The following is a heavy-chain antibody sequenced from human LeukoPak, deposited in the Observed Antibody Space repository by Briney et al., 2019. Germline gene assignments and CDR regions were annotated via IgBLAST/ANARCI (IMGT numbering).Heavy chain of an antibody. Sequence: GGSLRLSCAASGFTFSSYGMHWVRQAPGKGLEWVAFIRYDGSNKYYADSVRGRFTISRDNSKNTLYLQMSLRADDTAVYYCAKSYRSGWYRGVIDYWGQGTLVTVSS. J-gene: IGHJ4*02. D-gene: IGHD6-13*01. CDR1: GFTFSSYG. CDR2: IRYDGSNK. CDR3: AKSYRSGWYRGVIDY. V-gene: IGHV3-30*02.